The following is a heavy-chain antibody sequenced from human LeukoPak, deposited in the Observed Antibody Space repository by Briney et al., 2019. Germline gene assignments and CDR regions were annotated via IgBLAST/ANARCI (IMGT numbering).Heavy chain of an antibody. V-gene: IGHV1-69*05. Sequence: ASVTVSFKASGGTFSIYAISWVRQAPGQGLEWMGSIIPFFGTANYAKKFQGRVTSTTDESTSTAYMELSSLRSEDTAVYYSARGREDCSSTSCHAPFDYWGEGTLVTVSS. CDR1: GGTFSIYA. J-gene: IGHJ4*02. CDR2: IIPFFGTA. CDR3: ARGREDCSSTSCHAPFDY. D-gene: IGHD2-2*01.